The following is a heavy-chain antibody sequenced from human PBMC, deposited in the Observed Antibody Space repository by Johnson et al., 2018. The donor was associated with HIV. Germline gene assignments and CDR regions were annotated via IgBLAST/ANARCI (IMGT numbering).Heavy chain of an antibody. J-gene: IGHJ3*02. V-gene: IGHV3-23*04. CDR3: TTAAAAPYAFDI. D-gene: IGHD6-13*01. CDR2: ISGGGGST. Sequence: VQLVESGGGLVQPGGSLRLSCAASGFTFSSYAMSWVRQAPGKGLEWVSAISGGGGSTYYADSVKGRFIISRDNSKNTLYLQMNSLRTEDTAVYYCTTAAAAPYAFDIWGQWTMVTVSS. CDR1: GFTFSSYA.